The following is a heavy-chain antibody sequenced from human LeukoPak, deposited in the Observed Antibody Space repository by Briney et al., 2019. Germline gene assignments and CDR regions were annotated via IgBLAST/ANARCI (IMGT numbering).Heavy chain of an antibody. CDR3: ARAVGATSSEGDAFDI. D-gene: IGHD1-26*01. CDR2: INPSGGST. J-gene: IGHJ3*02. Sequence: ASVKVSCKASGYTFTGYYMHWVRQAPGQGLEWMGIINPSGGSTSYAQKFQGRVTMTRDMSTSTVYMELSSLRSEDTAVYYCARAVGATSSEGDAFDIWGQGTMVTVSS. V-gene: IGHV1-46*01. CDR1: GYTFTGYY.